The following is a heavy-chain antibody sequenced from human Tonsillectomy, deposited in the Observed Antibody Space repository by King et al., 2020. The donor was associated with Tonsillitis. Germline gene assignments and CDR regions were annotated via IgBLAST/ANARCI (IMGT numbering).Heavy chain of an antibody. D-gene: IGHD3-3*01. V-gene: IGHV4-30-4*01. Sequence: VQLQESGPGLVKPSQTLSLTCTVSGGSISSGDYYWSWIRQPPGKGLEWIGYIYYSGSTYYNPSLKSRVTISVDTSKNQFSLKLSSVTAADTAVYYCARLNRGISITIFGVVPPYFDYWGQGTLVTVSS. CDR2: IYYSGST. CDR1: GGSISSGDYY. J-gene: IGHJ4*02. CDR3: ARLNRGISITIFGVVPPYFDY.